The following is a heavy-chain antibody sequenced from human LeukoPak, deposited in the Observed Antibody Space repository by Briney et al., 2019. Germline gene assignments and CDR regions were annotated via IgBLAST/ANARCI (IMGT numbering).Heavy chain of an antibody. CDR1: GFTFSSFA. V-gene: IGHV3-23*01. CDR2: ISGSGGST. D-gene: IGHD2-2*01. CDR3: AKDRSCTGSSCNVGS. Sequence: GGSLRLSCAASGFTFSSFAMSWVRQAPGKGLGWVSAISGSGGSTYYADSVKGRFTISRDNSKNTLFLQMNSLRAEDTAVYYCAKDRSCTGSSCNVGSWGQGTVVTVSS. J-gene: IGHJ3*01.